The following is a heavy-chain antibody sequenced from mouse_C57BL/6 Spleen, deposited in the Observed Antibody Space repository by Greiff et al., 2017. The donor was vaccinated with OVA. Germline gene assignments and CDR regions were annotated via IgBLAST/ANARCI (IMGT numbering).Heavy chain of an antibody. CDR2: INPSNGGT. V-gene: IGHV1-53*01. CDR1: GYTFTSYW. CDR3: ARYLDSSCFSWFAY. Sequence: QVQLQQPGTELVKPGASVKLSCKASGYTFTSYWMHWVKQRPGQGLAWIGNINPSNGGTNYNEKFKSKATLTVDKSSSTSYMQLSSMTSEDSAVDYCARYLDSSCFSWFAYGGQGTLVTVSA. J-gene: IGHJ3*01. D-gene: IGHD3-2*02.